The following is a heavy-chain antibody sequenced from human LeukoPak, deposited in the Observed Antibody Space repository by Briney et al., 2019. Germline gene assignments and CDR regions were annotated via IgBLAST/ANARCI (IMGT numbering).Heavy chain of an antibody. D-gene: IGHD2-2*01. V-gene: IGHV3-21*01. Sequence: GGSLRLSCAASGFTFSSYSINWVRQAPGKGLEWVSSISSSSSYIYYADSVKGRFTISRDNAKNSLYLQMNSLRAEDTAVYYCARVLAGYCSSTSCSFDSWGQGTLVTVSS. J-gene: IGHJ5*01. CDR3: ARVLAGYCSSTSCSFDS. CDR1: GFTFSSYS. CDR2: ISSSSSYI.